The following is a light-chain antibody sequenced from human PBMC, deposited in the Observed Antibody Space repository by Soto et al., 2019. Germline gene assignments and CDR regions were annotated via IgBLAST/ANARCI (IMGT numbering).Light chain of an antibody. CDR3: QQADSFPLT. CDR1: QDISIL. CDR2: GAS. J-gene: IGKJ4*01. V-gene: IGKV1D-12*01. Sequence: DIQMTQSPSSVSACIGDTVTITCRASQDISILLAWYQQKPGRAPKLLIYGASTLESWVPSRFSGRGSGTDFTLTISSLQPEDFATYFCQQADSFPLTFGGGTKVDIK.